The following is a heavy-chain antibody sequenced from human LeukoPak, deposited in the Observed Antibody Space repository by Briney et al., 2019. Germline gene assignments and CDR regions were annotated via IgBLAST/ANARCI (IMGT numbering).Heavy chain of an antibody. D-gene: IGHD5-12*01. CDR2: IYTSGST. Sequence: SETLSLTCTVSGGSISSGSYYWSWIRQPAGKGLEWIGRIYTSGSTNYNPSLKSRVTISVDTSKNQFSLKLSSVTAADTAVYYCATEQWLRYCGYWGQGTLVTVSS. CDR3: ATEQWLRYCGY. V-gene: IGHV4-61*02. J-gene: IGHJ4*02. CDR1: GGSISSGSYY.